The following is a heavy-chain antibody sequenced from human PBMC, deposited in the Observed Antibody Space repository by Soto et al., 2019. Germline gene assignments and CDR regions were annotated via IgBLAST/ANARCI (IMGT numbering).Heavy chain of an antibody. CDR2: IAYDGSNA. V-gene: IGHV3-30-3*01. CDR3: ERGEREDILVVVGARPGEYGRDL. Sequence: QVQLVESGGGVVQPGGSLRLSCAASGFTFRNYAMHWVRQAPGKGLECLAVIAYDGSNAFDRDSVKGRFTISRDNSKNTLYLHMNRLSSEDTGVYYCERGEREDILVVVGARPGEYGRDLWGQGTTVTVSS. CDR1: GFTFRNYA. J-gene: IGHJ6*02. D-gene: IGHD2-15*01.